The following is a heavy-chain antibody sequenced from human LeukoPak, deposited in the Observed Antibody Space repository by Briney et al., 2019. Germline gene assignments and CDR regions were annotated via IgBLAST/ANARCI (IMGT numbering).Heavy chain of an antibody. CDR2: IIPIFGTA. D-gene: IGHD3-22*01. CDR3: AGDSSGYYFDY. J-gene: IGHJ4*02. Sequence: GSSVKVSCKASGGTFSSYAVSWVRQAPGQGLEWMGRIIPIFGTANYAQKFQGRVTITTDESTSTAYMELSSLRSEDTAVYYCAGDSSGYYFDYWGQGTLVTVSS. V-gene: IGHV1-69*05. CDR1: GGTFSSYA.